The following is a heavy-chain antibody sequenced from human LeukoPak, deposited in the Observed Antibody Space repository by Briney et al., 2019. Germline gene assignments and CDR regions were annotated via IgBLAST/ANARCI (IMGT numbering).Heavy chain of an antibody. CDR2: ISYDGSNK. Sequence: PGGSLRLSCAASGFTFSSYGMHWVRQAPGKGLEWVAVISYDGSNKYYADSVKGRFTISRDNSKNTLYLQMNSLRAEDTAVYYCAKGTGIAAVDYWGQGTLVTVSS. CDR1: GFTFSSYG. V-gene: IGHV3-30*18. CDR3: AKGTGIAAVDY. J-gene: IGHJ4*02. D-gene: IGHD6-13*01.